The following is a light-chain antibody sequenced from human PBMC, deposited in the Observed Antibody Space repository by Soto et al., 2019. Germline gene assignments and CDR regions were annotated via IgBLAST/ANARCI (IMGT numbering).Light chain of an antibody. CDR3: QQYNSWPLT. V-gene: IGKV3D-15*01. Sequence: ETVITQSPATLSVSPGERATLSCRASQSVSSNLAWYQQKPGQPPRLLIYDISTRATGIPTRFSGSGSGTEFTLTISSXQSEDFAVYYCQQYNSWPLTFGGGTKVDIK. CDR1: QSVSSN. CDR2: DIS. J-gene: IGKJ4*01.